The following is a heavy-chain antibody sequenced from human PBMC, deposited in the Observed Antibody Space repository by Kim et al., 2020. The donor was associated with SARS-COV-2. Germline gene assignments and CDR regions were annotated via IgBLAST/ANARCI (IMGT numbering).Heavy chain of an antibody. CDR2: IRSSVNSYAK. Sequence: GGSLRLSCVASGFTFSDSPMHWVRQAPGKGLEWVGGIRSSVNSYAKGYGASGKGRFTISRADSKNTAHLNMKSLKIEDTAIYYCIRIPGTTLAFWDAFDV. J-gene: IGHJ3*01. CDR1: GFTFSDSP. V-gene: IGHV3-73*01. CDR3: IRIPGTTLAFWDAFDV. D-gene: IGHD1-1*01.